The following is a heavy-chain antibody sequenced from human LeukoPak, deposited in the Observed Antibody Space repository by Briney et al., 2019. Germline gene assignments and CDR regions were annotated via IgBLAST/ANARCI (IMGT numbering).Heavy chain of an antibody. J-gene: IGHJ3*02. V-gene: IGHV3-9*01. D-gene: IGHD3-16*01. Sequence: GGSLRLSCAASGFTFDDYARHWFRHAPGRGLLGVSGVIWNSGRIGYAASVKGRFTISRDNAKNPLYLQMNSLRVEDTALYYCAKDFYRLGEFDAFDNWGQGTMVTVSS. CDR3: AKDFYRLGEFDAFDN. CDR2: VIWNSGRI. CDR1: GFTFDDYA.